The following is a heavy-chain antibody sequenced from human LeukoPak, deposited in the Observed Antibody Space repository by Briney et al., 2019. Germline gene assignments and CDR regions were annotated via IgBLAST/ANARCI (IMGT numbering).Heavy chain of an antibody. V-gene: IGHV4-4*02. CDR3: ARLSSGYQPSYYFDY. CDR2: IYHSGST. CDR1: GGSISSSNW. J-gene: IGHJ4*02. D-gene: IGHD3-22*01. Sequence: PSETLSLTCAVSGGSISSSNWWSWVRQPPGKGLEWIGEIYHSGSTNYNPSLKSRVTISVDKSKNQFSLKLSSVTAADTAVYYCARLSSGYQPSYYFDYWGQGTLVTVSS.